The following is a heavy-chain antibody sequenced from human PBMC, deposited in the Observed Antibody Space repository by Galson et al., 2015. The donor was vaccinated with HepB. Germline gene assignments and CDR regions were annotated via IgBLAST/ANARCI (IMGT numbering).Heavy chain of an antibody. CDR3: AKPWSVGVAAAPFDY. V-gene: IGHV3-30*18. CDR2: ISYDGSNK. J-gene: IGHJ4*02. CDR1: GFTFSSYA. D-gene: IGHD2-15*01. Sequence: SLRLSCAASGFTFSSYAMSWVRQAPGKGLEWVAVISYDGSNKYYADSVKGRFTISRDNSKNTLYLQMNSLRAEDTAVYYCAKPWSVGVAAAPFDYWGQGTLVTVSS.